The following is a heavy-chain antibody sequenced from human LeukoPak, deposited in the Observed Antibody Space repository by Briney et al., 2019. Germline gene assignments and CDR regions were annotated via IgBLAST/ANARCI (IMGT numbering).Heavy chain of an antibody. D-gene: IGHD1-26*01. V-gene: IGHV3-23*01. CDR3: AKVRTHSGSYDPPFFTYYFDY. Sequence: GGSLRLSLQAFGFTFTSFPMTWFGKPPGKGLDWSSAISGVVGTTYYAASVKGRFTISRDNSKNTLYLQMNSLRAEDTAVYYCAKVRTHSGSYDPPFFTYYFDYWGQGTLVTVSS. CDR2: ISGVVGTT. J-gene: IGHJ4*02. CDR1: GFTFTSFP.